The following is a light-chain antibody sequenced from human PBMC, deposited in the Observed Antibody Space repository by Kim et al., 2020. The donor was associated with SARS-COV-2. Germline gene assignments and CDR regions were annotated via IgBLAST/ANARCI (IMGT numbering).Light chain of an antibody. V-gene: IGLV1-40*01. Sequence: VTSSCKGSSYNIGAGYDVHWYQQLPGTAPKLRIYGNRNRPSGVPDRFSGSKSGTTAALAITGLQAEDEADYYCQSYDSSLSGEGVFGGGTKLTVL. CDR2: GNR. J-gene: IGLJ2*01. CDR3: QSYDSSLSGEGV. CDR1: SYNIGAGYD.